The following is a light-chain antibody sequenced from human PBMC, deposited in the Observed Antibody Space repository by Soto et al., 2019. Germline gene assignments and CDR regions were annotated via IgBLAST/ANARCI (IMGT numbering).Light chain of an antibody. CDR1: QSVSSSY. V-gene: IGKV3-20*01. CDR3: QQYGSSQT. J-gene: IGKJ1*01. CDR2: GAS. Sequence: EIVLTRTPSTLPLSPGEGATLSCRASQSVSSSYLAWYQQKPGQAPRLLIYGASSRATGIPDRFSGSGSGTDFTLTISRLEPEDFAVYYCQQYGSSQTFGQGTKVDIK.